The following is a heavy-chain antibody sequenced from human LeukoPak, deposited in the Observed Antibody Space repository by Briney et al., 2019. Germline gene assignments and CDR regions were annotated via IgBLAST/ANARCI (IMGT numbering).Heavy chain of an antibody. Sequence: KASETLSLTCTVSGGSVSSGDYYWNWIRQPPGKGLEWIGFISYSGTTDYNPSLKSRVTISVDTSTNQFSLKLNSVAVADTVVYYCARGDYDRSGFCSYFMDVWGQGTTVSVSS. D-gene: IGHD3-22*01. V-gene: IGHV4-30-4*01. CDR2: ISYSGTT. CDR1: GGSVSSGDYY. J-gene: IGHJ6*02. CDR3: ARGDYDRSGFCSYFMDV.